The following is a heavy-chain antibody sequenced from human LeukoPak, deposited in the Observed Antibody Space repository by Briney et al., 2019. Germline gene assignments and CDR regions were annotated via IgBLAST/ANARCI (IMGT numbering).Heavy chain of an antibody. J-gene: IGHJ5*02. CDR3: TRRLFAEDENWNWFDP. CDR2: INHSGST. V-gene: IGHV4-34*01. D-gene: IGHD1-1*01. CDR1: GGSFSDYY. Sequence: SETLSLTCAVYGGSFSDYYWNWIRQPPGKGLEWIGEINHSGSTNYNPSLKSRVTISIDTSKNHFSLKLSSVTAADTAVYYCTRRLFAEDENWNWFDPWGQGTLVTVSS.